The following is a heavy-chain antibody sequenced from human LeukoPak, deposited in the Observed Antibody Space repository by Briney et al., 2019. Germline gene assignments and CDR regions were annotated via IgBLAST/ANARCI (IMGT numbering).Heavy chain of an antibody. CDR2: IYSGGST. D-gene: IGHD4-23*01. CDR3: ARDRGDYGGNPYYYYGMDV. J-gene: IGHJ6*02. CDR1: GFNFNDAW. Sequence: GGSLRLSCAASGFNFNDAWMSWVRQAPGKGLEWVSVIYSGGSTYYADSVKGRFTISRDNSKNTLYLQMNSLRAEDTAVYYCARDRGDYGGNPYYYYGMDVWGQGTTVTVSS. V-gene: IGHV3-53*01.